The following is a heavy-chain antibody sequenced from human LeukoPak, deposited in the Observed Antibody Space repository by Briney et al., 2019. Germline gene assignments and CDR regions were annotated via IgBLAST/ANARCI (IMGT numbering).Heavy chain of an antibody. CDR1: GFTFSSYW. V-gene: IGHV3-7*01. J-gene: IGHJ5*02. D-gene: IGHD1-26*01. Sequence: GGSLRLSCAASGFTFSSYWMSWVRQAPGKGLEWVANIKQDGSEKYYVDSVKGRFTISRDNAKNSLYLQMNSLRAEDTAVYYCARSTRWELLFSEAGGWFDPWGQGTLVTVSS. CDR3: ARSTRWELLFSEAGGWFDP. CDR2: IKQDGSEK.